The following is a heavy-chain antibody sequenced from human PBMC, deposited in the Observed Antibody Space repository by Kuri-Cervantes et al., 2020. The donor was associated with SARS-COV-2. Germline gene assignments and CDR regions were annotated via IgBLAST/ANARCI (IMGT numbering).Heavy chain of an antibody. Sequence: SLKISCAASGFTFSSYAMSWVRQAPGKGLEWVSGISWNSGSIGYADSVKGRFTISRDNAKNSLYLQMNSLRAEDTALYYCAKGYYGSGSYYFDYWGQGTLVTVSS. CDR1: GFTFSSYA. J-gene: IGHJ4*02. D-gene: IGHD3-10*01. V-gene: IGHV3-9*01. CDR2: ISWNSGSI. CDR3: AKGYYGSGSYYFDY.